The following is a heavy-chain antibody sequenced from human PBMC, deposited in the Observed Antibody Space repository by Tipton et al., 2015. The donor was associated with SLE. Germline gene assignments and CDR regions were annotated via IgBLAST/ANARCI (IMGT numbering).Heavy chain of an antibody. CDR3: ADGIIAAPGY. CDR1: GFTFSSCA. CDR2: ISGSGDTT. D-gene: IGHD6-13*01. V-gene: IGHV3-23*01. J-gene: IGHJ4*02. Sequence: SLRLSCAASGFTFSSCAMSWVRQAPGKGLEWISSISGSGDTTYYADSVKGRFTISRDNSKNTLYLQMNSLRAEDTAVYYCADGIIAAPGYWGQGTLVTVSS.